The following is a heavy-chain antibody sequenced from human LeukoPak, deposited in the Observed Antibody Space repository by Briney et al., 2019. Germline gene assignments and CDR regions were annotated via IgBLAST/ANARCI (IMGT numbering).Heavy chain of an antibody. CDR1: GFTFSSYA. J-gene: IGHJ5*02. V-gene: IGHV3-23*01. CDR3: AKAPITWFGGPLGWFAP. Sequence: PGGSLRLSCAASGFTFSSYAMSWVRQAPGKRLEWVSAISGSGGSTYYADSVKGRFTISRDNSKNTLYLQMNSLRAEDTAVYYCAKAPITWFGGPLGWFAPGGKGPRFPVS. CDR2: ISGSGGST. D-gene: IGHD3-16*01.